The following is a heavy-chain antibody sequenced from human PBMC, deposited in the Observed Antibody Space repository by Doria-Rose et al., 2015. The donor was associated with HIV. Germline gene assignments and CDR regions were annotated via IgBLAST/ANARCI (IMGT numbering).Heavy chain of an antibody. D-gene: IGHD3-10*01. CDR2: LIPMFDTA. V-gene: IGHV1-69*01. CDR3: ARERSGGMDV. Sequence: CKASGGAFSSYAITCGGQAPGQGLEWMGGLIPMFDTANYAQICQGRVTITADESTSTAYMELSSLRSEDTAVYYCARERSGGMDVWGQGTTVTVSS. CDR1: GGAFSSYA. J-gene: IGHJ6*02.